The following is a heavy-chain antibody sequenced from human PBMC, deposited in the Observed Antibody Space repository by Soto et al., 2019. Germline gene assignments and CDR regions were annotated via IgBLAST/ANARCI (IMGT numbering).Heavy chain of an antibody. D-gene: IGHD2-2*01. CDR1: GFTFSSYS. J-gene: IGHJ3*02. CDR2: ISSSSSYI. V-gene: IGHV3-21*01. CDR3: ARDNTISTDDFDI. Sequence: GGSLRLSCAASGFTFSSYSMNWVRQAPGKGLEWVSSISSSSSYIYYADSVKGRFTISRDNAKNSLYLQMNSLRAEDTAVYYRARDNTISTDDFDIWGPGTMVTVSS.